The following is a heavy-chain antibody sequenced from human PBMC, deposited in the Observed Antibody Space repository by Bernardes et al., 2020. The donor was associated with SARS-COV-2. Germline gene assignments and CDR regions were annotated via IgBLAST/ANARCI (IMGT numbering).Heavy chain of an antibody. CDR3: ATDSISGIVIMAWDY. CDR1: GNSLTAAS. Sequence: ASVKVSCKVSGNSLTAASIYWVRQAPGKGLEWMGSFDPQYGDPIYAQKFQGRITMTEDTSTDTANMELSGLRSEDTAVYYCATDSISGIVIMAWDYWGQGTLVTVSS. J-gene: IGHJ4*02. D-gene: IGHD3-3*01. V-gene: IGHV1-24*01. CDR2: FDPQYGDP.